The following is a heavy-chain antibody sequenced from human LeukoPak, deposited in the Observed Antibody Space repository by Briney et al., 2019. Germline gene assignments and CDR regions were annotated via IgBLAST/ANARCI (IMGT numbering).Heavy chain of an antibody. CDR3: ARVRDYYGSGSLDY. J-gene: IGHJ4*02. V-gene: IGHV1-2*02. CDR2: INPNSGGT. Sequence: ASVKVSCKASGYTFTGYYMHWVRQAPGQGLEWMGWINPNSGGTNYAQKFQGRVTMTRDTSISTAYMELSRLRSDDTAVYYCARVRDYYGSGSLDYWGKGTLVTVSS. CDR1: GYTFTGYY. D-gene: IGHD3-10*01.